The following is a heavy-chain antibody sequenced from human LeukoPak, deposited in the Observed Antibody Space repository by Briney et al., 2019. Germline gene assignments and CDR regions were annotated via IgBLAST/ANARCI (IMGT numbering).Heavy chain of an antibody. CDR1: GFTVSSNY. CDR3: ARVSIVATPYFDY. V-gene: IGHV3-53*01. J-gene: IGHJ4*02. Sequence: GGSLRLSCAASGFTVSSNYMSWVRQAPGKGLEWVSVIYSGGSTYYADSVKGRFTISRDNSKNMLYLQVNSLRAEDTAVYYCARVSIVATPYFDYWGQGTLVTVSS. D-gene: IGHD5-12*01. CDR2: IYSGGST.